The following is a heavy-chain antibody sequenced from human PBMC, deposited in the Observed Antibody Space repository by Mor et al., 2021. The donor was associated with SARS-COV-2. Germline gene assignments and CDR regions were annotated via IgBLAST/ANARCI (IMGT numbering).Heavy chain of an antibody. Sequence: TLSNHAMNWVRRAPGRGLEWVAAISSTGDSKYYTDSAKGRFTISRDNSKNSLYLQMNFLRAEDTAVYYCATAIGAAARLSPFDFWGQGTPVT. CDR1: TLSNHA. CDR3: ATAIGAAARLSPFDF. V-gene: IGHV3-23*01. CDR2: ISSTGDSK. D-gene: IGHD6-13*01. J-gene: IGHJ4*02.